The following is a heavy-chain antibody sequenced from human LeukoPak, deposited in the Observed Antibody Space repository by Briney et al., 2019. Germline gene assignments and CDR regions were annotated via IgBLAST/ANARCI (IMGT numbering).Heavy chain of an antibody. J-gene: IGHJ4*01. Sequence: RPGGSLRLSCAACGFTFSIHPVRWVRQAPGRGVEWVSTISDTGVDTFYAKSVKGPVAISRDKFKNMLYLQMSNLRAEDTAVYYCTKRGAYGSGRSYFFEFWGQGTLVTVSS. D-gene: IGHD2-15*01. CDR1: GFTFSIHP. CDR2: ISDTGVDT. CDR3: TKRGAYGSGRSYFFEF. V-gene: IGHV3-23*01.